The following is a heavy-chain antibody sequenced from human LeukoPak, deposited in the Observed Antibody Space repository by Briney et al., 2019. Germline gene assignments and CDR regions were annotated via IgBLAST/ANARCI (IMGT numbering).Heavy chain of an antibody. CDR2: INSDGSST. D-gene: IGHD5-24*01. V-gene: IGHV3-74*01. CDR1: GFTFSSYW. Sequence: GGSLRLSCVASGFTFSSYWMHWVRQAPGKGLVWVSRINSDGSSTSYADSVKGRFTISRDNAKNTLYLQMNSLRAEDTAVYYCAREMASDYYYYMDVWGKGTTVTVSS. CDR3: AREMASDYYYYMDV. J-gene: IGHJ6*03.